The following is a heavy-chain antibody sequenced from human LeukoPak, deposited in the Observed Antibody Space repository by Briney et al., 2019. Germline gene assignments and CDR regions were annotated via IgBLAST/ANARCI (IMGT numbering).Heavy chain of an antibody. D-gene: IGHD6-13*01. V-gene: IGHV3-30*04. CDR3: VRGAYSSSWLNFDY. J-gene: IGHJ4*02. CDR2: IPYDGRNK. Sequence: PGGSLRLSCAASGFTFSSYAMHWVRQAPGQGREWVALIPYDGRNKYYADSVKGRFTVSRDNSKNTLYLQMNSLRAEDTAVYYCVRGAYSSSWLNFDYWGQGTLVTVSS. CDR1: GFTFSSYA.